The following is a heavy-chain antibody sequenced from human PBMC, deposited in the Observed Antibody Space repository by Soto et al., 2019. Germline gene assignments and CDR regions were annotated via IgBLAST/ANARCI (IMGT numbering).Heavy chain of an antibody. J-gene: IGHJ4*02. D-gene: IGHD2-15*01. Sequence: QVQLVQSGAEVKKPGSSVKVSCKASGGTFSSYAISWVRQAPGQGLEWMGGIIPIFGTANYAQKFQGRVTITADESMSTAYMEVSSLRSEDTAVYYCARVVGGKGSYYFDYWGQGTLVTVSS. CDR2: IIPIFGTA. CDR3: ARVVGGKGSYYFDY. CDR1: GGTFSSYA. V-gene: IGHV1-69*01.